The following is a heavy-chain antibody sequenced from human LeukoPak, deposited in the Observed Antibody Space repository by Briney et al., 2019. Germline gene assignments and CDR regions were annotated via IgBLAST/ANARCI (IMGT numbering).Heavy chain of an antibody. D-gene: IGHD1-26*01. CDR1: GGTFSSYA. CDR2: INPSGGST. Sequence: GASVKVSCKASGGTFSSYAISWVRQAPGQGLEWMGIINPSGGSTSYAQKFQGRVTMTRDTSTSTVYKELSSLRSEDTAVYYCARQSYRGSYLLYWFDPWGQGTLVTVS. V-gene: IGHV1-46*01. J-gene: IGHJ5*02. CDR3: ARQSYRGSYLLYWFDP.